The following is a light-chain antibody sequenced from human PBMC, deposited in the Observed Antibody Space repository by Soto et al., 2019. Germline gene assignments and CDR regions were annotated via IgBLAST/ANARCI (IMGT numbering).Light chain of an antibody. V-gene: IGKV1-39*01. J-gene: IGKJ1*01. CDR3: QQSYRSPSTWT. Sequence: HSPSTLSASVLNRGINMSLSVQSISSWLAWYQQKPGKAPKLLIYAASTLQNGVPSRFGGSFSGTDFTLTINSLQPQDFAVYYCQQSYRSPSTWTFGQGTKVDIK. CDR1: QSISSW. CDR2: AAS.